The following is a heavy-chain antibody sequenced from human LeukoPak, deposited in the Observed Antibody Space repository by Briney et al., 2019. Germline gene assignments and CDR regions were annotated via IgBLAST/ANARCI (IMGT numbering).Heavy chain of an antibody. CDR1: GYTFTSYY. CDR2: INSSGGST. V-gene: IGHV1-46*01. D-gene: IGHD4-17*01. Sequence: ASVKVSCKTSGYTFTSYYIHWVRQAPGQGLEWMGLINSSGGSTAYSQRFQGRVTMTRDTSTSTVYMELSSLRSDDTAVYYCWGYGDYPNLFDYWGQGTLVTVSS. J-gene: IGHJ4*02. CDR3: WGYGDYPNLFDY.